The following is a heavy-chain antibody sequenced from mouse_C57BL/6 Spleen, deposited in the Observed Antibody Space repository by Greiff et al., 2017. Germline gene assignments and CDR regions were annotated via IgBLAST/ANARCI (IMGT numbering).Heavy chain of an antibody. Sequence: EVKVVESGGGLVQPGGSMKLSCVASGFTFSNYWMNWVRQSPEKGLEWVAQIRLKSDNYATHYAESVKGRFTISRDDSKSSVYLQMNNLRAEDTGIYYCTADYDEGYAMDYWGQGTSVTVSS. CDR2: IRLKSDNYAT. CDR1: GFTFSNYW. J-gene: IGHJ4*01. V-gene: IGHV6-3*01. D-gene: IGHD2-4*01. CDR3: TADYDEGYAMDY.